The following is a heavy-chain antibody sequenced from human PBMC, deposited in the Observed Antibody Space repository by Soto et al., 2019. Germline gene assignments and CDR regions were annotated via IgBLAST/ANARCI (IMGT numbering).Heavy chain of an antibody. Sequence: QVQLVQSGAEVKKPGSSVKVSCKASGGTFSSQAISWVRQAPGQGLEWMGGIIPVFKATNYAQKFQGRVTITADDSTSTAYMDLYSLRPKDTAVYYCARDVPLNYYDGTYSYYAMDVWGQGTTVTVSS. J-gene: IGHJ6*02. CDR3: ARDVPLNYYDGTYSYYAMDV. CDR2: IIPVFKAT. CDR1: GGTFSSQA. D-gene: IGHD3-22*01. V-gene: IGHV1-69*01.